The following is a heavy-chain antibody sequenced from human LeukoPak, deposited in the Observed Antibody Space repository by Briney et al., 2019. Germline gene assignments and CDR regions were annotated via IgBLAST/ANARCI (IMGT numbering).Heavy chain of an antibody. Sequence: GGSLRLSCAASGFTFSSYAMSWVRQAPGKGLEWVSAISGSGGSTYYADSVKSRFTISRDNSKNTLYLQMNSLRAEDTAVYYCAKVGAYSGSYLGYFDYWGQGTLVTVSS. J-gene: IGHJ4*02. D-gene: IGHD1-26*01. CDR1: GFTFSSYA. CDR2: ISGSGGST. V-gene: IGHV3-23*01. CDR3: AKVGAYSGSYLGYFDY.